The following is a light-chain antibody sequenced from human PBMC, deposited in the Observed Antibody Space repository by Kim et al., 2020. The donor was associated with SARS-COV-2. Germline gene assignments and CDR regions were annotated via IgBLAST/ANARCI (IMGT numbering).Light chain of an antibody. CDR3: QQYGNSPIT. Sequence: EIVLTQSPGTLSLSPGERATLSCRASQSVSSGYLAWYHHKPGQAPRLLIYRTSSRATDISDRFSGSGSGTDFTLTITRLEPEDFAVYYCQQYGNSPITFGQGTRLEIK. J-gene: IGKJ5*01. CDR2: RTS. CDR1: QSVSSGY. V-gene: IGKV3-20*01.